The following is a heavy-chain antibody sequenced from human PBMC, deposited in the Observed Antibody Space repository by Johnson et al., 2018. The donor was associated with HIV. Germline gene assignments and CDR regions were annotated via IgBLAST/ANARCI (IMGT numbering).Heavy chain of an antibody. J-gene: IGHJ3*02. CDR3: ATEPNAFDI. V-gene: IGHV3-30*02. Sequence: QVLLVESGGGLVQPGGSLRLSCAASGFTFSSYGMHWVRQAPGQGLERVAFIRYDGSNKYYADSVKGRFTISRDNSKNTLYLQINSLKSEDTAVYYCATEPNAFDIWGQGTLVTVSS. CDR1: GFTFSSYG. CDR2: IRYDGSNK.